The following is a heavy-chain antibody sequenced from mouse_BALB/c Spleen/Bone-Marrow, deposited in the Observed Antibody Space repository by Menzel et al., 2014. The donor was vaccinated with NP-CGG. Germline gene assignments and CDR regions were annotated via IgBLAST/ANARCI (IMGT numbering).Heavy chain of an antibody. CDR2: INPASSTI. J-gene: IGHJ3*01. Sequence: EVQGVESGGGLVQSGGSLILSCAVSGFYFCRYWMTCVRQAPGKGLEWIGEINPASSTINYTPSLKDKFIISRDNAKNKLYQQIRQVRSQATALCYCAKIYYYGYVAYWGQGTLVTVSA. V-gene: IGHV4-1*02. D-gene: IGHD1-2*01. CDR1: GFYFCRYW. CDR3: AKIYYYGYVAY.